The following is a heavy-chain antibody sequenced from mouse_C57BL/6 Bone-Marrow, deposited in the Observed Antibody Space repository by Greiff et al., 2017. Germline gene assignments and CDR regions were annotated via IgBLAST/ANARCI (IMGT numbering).Heavy chain of an antibody. Sequence: EVQLVESGPGLVKPSQSLSLTCSVTGYSITSGYYWNWIRQFPGNKLEWMGYISYDGSNNYNPSLKNRISITRDTSKNQFFLKLNSVTTEDTATYDCARGGYYGLFDYWGQGTTLTVSS. CDR3: ARGGYYGLFDY. D-gene: IGHD1-1*01. J-gene: IGHJ2*01. CDR2: ISYDGSN. V-gene: IGHV3-6*01. CDR1: GYSITSGYY.